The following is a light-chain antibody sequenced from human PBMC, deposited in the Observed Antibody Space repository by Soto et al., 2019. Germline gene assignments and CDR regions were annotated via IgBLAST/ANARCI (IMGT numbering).Light chain of an antibody. CDR2: KAS. V-gene: IGKV1-5*03. Sequence: EIQIISTHWTLFGSVEGVVISSCRDSQTISSWLAWYQQKPGKAPKLLIYKASTLKSGVPSRFSCSGAGTEFTLPISSLHPDDFETYYCQHYNSYSEAFGQGTKVDIK. CDR1: QTISSW. J-gene: IGKJ1*01. CDR3: QHYNSYSEA.